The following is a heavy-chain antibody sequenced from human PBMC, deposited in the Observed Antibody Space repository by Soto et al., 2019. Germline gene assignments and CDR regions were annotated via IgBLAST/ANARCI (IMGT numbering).Heavy chain of an antibody. CDR3: ARALFPSIAAAGTPPFGY. CDR2: IKQDGSEK. J-gene: IGHJ4*02. V-gene: IGHV3-7*04. Sequence: PGGSLRLSCAASGFTFSSYWMSWVRQAPGKGLEWVANIKQDGSEKYYVDSVKGRFTISRDNAKNSLYLQMNSLRAEDTAVYYCARALFPSIAAAGTPPFGYWGQGTLVTVSS. CDR1: GFTFSSYW. D-gene: IGHD6-13*01.